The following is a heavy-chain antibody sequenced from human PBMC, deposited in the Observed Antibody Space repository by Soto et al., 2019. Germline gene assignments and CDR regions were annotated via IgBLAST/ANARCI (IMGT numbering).Heavy chain of an antibody. D-gene: IGHD3-22*01. CDR1: GFTFSSYA. CDR2: ISGSGGST. Sequence: GGSLRLSCAASGFTFSSYAMSWVRQAPGKGLEWVSAISGSGGSTYYADSVKGRFTISRDNSKNTLYLQMNSLRAEDTAVYYCAKTYYYDSSGYPTQSFDYWGQGNMVTVSS. J-gene: IGHJ4*02. V-gene: IGHV3-23*01. CDR3: AKTYYYDSSGYPTQSFDY.